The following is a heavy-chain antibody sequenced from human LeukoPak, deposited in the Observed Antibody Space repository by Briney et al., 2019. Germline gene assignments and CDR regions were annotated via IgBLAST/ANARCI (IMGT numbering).Heavy chain of an antibody. J-gene: IGHJ3*02. D-gene: IGHD2-21*02. CDR3: ARAELYCGGDCYAGWGDAFDI. V-gene: IGHV3-7*01. CDR1: GFTFSSYW. Sequence: GGSLRLSCAASGFTFSSYWMSWVRQAPGKGLEWVANIKQDGSEKYYVDSVKGRFTISRDNAKNSLYLQMNSLRAEDTAVYYCARAELYCGGDCYAGWGDAFDIWGQGTMVTVSS. CDR2: IKQDGSEK.